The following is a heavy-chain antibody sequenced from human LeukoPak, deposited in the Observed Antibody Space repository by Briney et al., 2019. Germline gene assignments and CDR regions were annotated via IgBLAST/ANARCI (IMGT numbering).Heavy chain of an antibody. CDR2: IYYSGST. CDR1: GGSISSYY. V-gene: IGHV4-59*01. Sequence: SETLSLTCTVSGGSISSYYWSWIRQPPGKGLEWMGYIYYSGSTNYNPSLTSRVTISVDTSKNQFSLKLSSVTAADTAVYYCARATPHGFSYGYVDYWGQGTLVTVSS. CDR3: ARATPHGFSYGYVDY. J-gene: IGHJ4*02. D-gene: IGHD5-18*01.